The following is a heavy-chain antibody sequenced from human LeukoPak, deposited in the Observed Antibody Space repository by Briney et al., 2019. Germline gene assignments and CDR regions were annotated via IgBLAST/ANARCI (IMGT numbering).Heavy chain of an antibody. Sequence: GASVKVSCKASRYTFTGHYMHWVRQAPGQGLEWMGWINPNSGGTNYAQKFQGWVTMTRDTSISTAYMELSSLRSEDTAIYYCAIDYGGNSGWFDPWGQGTLVTVSS. D-gene: IGHD4-23*01. V-gene: IGHV1-2*04. CDR3: AIDYGGNSGWFDP. CDR1: RYTFTGHY. CDR2: INPNSGGT. J-gene: IGHJ5*02.